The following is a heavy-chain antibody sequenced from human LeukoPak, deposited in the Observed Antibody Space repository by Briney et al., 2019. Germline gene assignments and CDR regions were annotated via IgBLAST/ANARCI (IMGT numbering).Heavy chain of an antibody. D-gene: IGHD3-22*01. CDR1: GASVNSYY. J-gene: IGHJ4*02. CDR3: TKGYYEPFDS. CDR2: ISDSGRT. V-gene: IGHV4-59*02. Sequence: SETLSLTCTVSGASVNSYYWDWIRQPPGKGLEWIGCISDSGRTYYNPSLKSRVTISLGMSNNQFSLRLTSVTAADSAMYYCTKGYYEPFDSWGQGTLVTVSS.